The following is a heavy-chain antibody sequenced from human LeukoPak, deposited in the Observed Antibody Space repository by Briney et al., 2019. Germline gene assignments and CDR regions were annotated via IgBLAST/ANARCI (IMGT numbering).Heavy chain of an antibody. J-gene: IGHJ3*02. V-gene: IGHV1-18*01. CDR3: AREEGAPIAAANI. CDR1: GYIFTSYS. Sequence: ASVKVSCKASGYIFTSYSISWVRQAPGQGLEWMGWISAYNGDTNYVQKFQGRVTMTTDTSTSTAYMEVKSLRSDDTAVYYCAREEGAPIAAANIWGLGTKVTVSS. D-gene: IGHD6-13*01. CDR2: ISAYNGDT.